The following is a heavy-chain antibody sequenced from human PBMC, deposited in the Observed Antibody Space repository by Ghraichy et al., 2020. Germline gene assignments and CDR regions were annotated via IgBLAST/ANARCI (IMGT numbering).Heavy chain of an antibody. D-gene: IGHD2-2*01. CDR1: GFTFSSYW. CDR3: ARDRATYCSSTSCSLGWFDP. Sequence: GGSLRLSCAASGFTFSSYWMSWVRQAPGKGLEWVANIKQDGSEKYYVDSVKGRFTISRDNAKNSLYLQMNSLRAEDTAVYYCARDRATYCSSTSCSLGWFDPWGQGTLVTVSS. J-gene: IGHJ5*02. CDR2: IKQDGSEK. V-gene: IGHV3-7*03.